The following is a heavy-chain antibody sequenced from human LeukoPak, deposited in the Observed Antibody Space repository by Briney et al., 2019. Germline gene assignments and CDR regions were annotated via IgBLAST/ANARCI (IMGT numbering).Heavy chain of an antibody. J-gene: IGHJ4*02. V-gene: IGHV4-30-2*01. Sequence: PSEILSLTCTVSGGSISSGGYYWSWIRQPPGKGLEWIGYIHHSGTTNYNPSLKSRVTISLDKSKNQFSLKLSSVTAADTAVYYCARLGVVATINNYFDYWGQGTLVTVSS. D-gene: IGHD5-12*01. CDR2: IHHSGTT. CDR3: ARLGVVATINNYFDY. CDR1: GGSISSGGYY.